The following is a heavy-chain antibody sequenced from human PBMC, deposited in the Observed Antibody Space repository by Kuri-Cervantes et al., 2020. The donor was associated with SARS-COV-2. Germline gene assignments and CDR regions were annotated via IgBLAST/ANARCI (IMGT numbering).Heavy chain of an antibody. J-gene: IGHJ6*02. CDR3: ANPTGHHYYGMDV. Sequence: GESLKISCAASGFTFSSYAMSWVRQAPGKGLEWVSAISGSGGSTYYADSVKGRFTISRDNSKNTLYLQMNSLRAEDTAVYYCANPTGHHYYGMDVWGQGTTVTVSS. CDR2: ISGSGGST. V-gene: IGHV3-23*01. CDR1: GFTFSSYA.